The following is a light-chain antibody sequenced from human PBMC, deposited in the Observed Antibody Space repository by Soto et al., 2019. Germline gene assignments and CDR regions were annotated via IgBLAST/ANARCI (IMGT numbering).Light chain of an antibody. J-gene: IGKJ1*01. V-gene: IGKV3-11*01. Sequence: EIVLTQSPATLSLSPGDRATLSCRASQSVNTYLAWYQQKPGQAPRLLMYGASTRATGIPARFSGSGSGTDFTLTISSLAPEDFAVYYCQQRGNWPRTFGQGTKVEIK. CDR2: GAS. CDR1: QSVNTY. CDR3: QQRGNWPRT.